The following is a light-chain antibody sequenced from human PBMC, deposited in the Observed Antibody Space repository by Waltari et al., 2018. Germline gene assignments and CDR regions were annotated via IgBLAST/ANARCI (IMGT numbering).Light chain of an antibody. J-gene: IGLJ2*01. CDR1: SSDVGGYNY. CDR3: SSYTSSSTLDVV. Sequence: QSALTQPASVSGSPGQSITIPCTGTSSDVGGYNYVSWYQQHPGKAPKLMIYDVSNRTSGVSNRFSGSKSGNTASLTISGLQAEDEADYYCSSYTSSSTLDVVFGGGTKLTVL. V-gene: IGLV2-14*03. CDR2: DVS.